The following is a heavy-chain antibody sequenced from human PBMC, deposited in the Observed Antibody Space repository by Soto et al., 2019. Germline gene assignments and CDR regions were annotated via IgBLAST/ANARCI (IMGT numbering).Heavy chain of an antibody. CDR2: ISAYNGNT. CDR3: ARGGYCSGGSCYSGYYYGMDV. V-gene: IGHV1-18*01. Sequence: QVQLVQSGAEVKKPGASVKVSCKASGYTFTSYGISWVRQAPGQGLEWMGWISAYNGNTNYAQKLQGRVTMTTHTSTSTAYMELRSLRSDDTAVYYCARGGYCSGGSCYSGYYYGMDVWGQGTTVTVSS. J-gene: IGHJ6*02. D-gene: IGHD2-15*01. CDR1: GYTFTSYG.